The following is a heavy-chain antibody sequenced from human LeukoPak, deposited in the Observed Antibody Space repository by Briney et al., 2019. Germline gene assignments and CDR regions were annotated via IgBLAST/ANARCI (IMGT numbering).Heavy chain of an antibody. CDR2: ISNSGGST. J-gene: IGHJ4*02. Sequence: PGGSLRLSCAASGFTFSSYVMSWVRQAPGKGLEWVSSISNSGGSTYCADSVKGRFTISRDNSKNTLYLQMNSLRAEDTAVYYCAKVNYDILTGPDYWGQGTLVTVSS. D-gene: IGHD3-9*01. CDR3: AKVNYDILTGPDY. V-gene: IGHV3-23*01. CDR1: GFTFSSYV.